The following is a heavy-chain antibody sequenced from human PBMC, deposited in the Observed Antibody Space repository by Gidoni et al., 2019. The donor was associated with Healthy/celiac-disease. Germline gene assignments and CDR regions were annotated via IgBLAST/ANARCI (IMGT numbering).Heavy chain of an antibody. CDR2: INWNGGRT. Sequence: EVQLAESGGGVIRPGGSLRLSCAASGFPLDDHGMSWVRQAPGKGLEWVSGINWNGGRTSYADSVKGRFTISRDNAKNSLYLQMNSLRAEDTALYYCARDHPHGYIYGFDYWGQGTLVTVSS. CDR1: GFPLDDHG. CDR3: ARDHPHGYIYGFDY. J-gene: IGHJ4*02. V-gene: IGHV3-20*04. D-gene: IGHD5-18*01.